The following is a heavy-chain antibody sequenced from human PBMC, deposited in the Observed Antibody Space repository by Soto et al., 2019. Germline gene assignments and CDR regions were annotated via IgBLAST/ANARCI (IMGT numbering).Heavy chain of an antibody. V-gene: IGHV4-39*01. CDR3: ARWVDVVSNFDC. CDR2: IYYSGSS. J-gene: IGHJ4*02. Sequence: SETLSLTCTVSGGSISSSSYYLGWIRQPPGKGLEWIGNIYYSGSSHYNPSLKSRVTISVDTSKNQFSLKLSSVTAADTAVHYCARWVDVVSNFDCWGQGTLVTVSS. D-gene: IGHD3-22*01. CDR1: GGSISSSSYY.